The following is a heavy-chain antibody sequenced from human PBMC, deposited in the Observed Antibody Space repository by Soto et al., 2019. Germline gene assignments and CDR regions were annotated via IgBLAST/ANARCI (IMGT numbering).Heavy chain of an antibody. CDR3: AKDVGDNWSYVDY. D-gene: IGHD3-16*01. Sequence: GGSLRLSCAASGFPFSNYAMSWVRQAPGKGLEWVSGISSSGGSTYYADSVKGRFTISRDNSKNTLFLRMSSLRVEDTAVYYCAKDVGDNWSYVDYWGQGALVTVSS. V-gene: IGHV3-23*01. CDR1: GFPFSNYA. CDR2: ISSSGGST. J-gene: IGHJ4*02.